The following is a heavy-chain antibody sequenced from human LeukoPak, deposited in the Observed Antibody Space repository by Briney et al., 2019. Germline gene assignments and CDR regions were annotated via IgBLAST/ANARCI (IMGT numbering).Heavy chain of an antibody. J-gene: IGHJ6*03. D-gene: IGHD3-10*01. CDR2: IHYSRSN. CDR1: GGSISSTSYY. V-gene: IGHV4-61*10. CDR3: ARVTESYGAGRRQNNYDHYMDG. Sequence: SETLSLICSASGGSISSTSYYWCWLRPPAGDVLGWIGYIHYSRSNNYTPPHKRLTTISVDMSKNPCYLKLSSVTAADTAVDYCARVTESYGAGRRQNNYDHYMDGWGKGTTVTISS.